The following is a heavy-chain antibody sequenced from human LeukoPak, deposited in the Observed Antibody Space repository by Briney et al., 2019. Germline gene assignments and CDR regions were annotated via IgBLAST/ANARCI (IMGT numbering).Heavy chain of an antibody. CDR1: GGSISSSSYY. CDR2: IYYGGTT. Sequence: KPSETLSLTCTVSGGSISSSSYYWGWIRQPPGKGLEWIGSIYYGGTTYYNPSLKSRVTISVDTSKNQFSLKLSSVTAADTAVYYCARLGLGSSRDYWGQGTLVTVSS. CDR3: ARLGLGSSRDY. J-gene: IGHJ4*02. D-gene: IGHD6-6*01. V-gene: IGHV4-39*01.